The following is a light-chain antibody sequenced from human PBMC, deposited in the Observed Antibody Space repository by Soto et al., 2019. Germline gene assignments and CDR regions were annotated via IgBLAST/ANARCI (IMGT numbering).Light chain of an antibody. CDR3: QQYDSSPRP. V-gene: IGKV3-20*01. CDR2: GAS. J-gene: IGKJ1*01. Sequence: EIVLTQSPGTLSLSPGERATLSCRASQSVSSSYLAWYQQKPGQAPRLLMYGASSRATGIPDRFSGSGSGTDFTLTISRLEPEVFAVYYCQQYDSSPRPSGKGTKVEI. CDR1: QSVSSSY.